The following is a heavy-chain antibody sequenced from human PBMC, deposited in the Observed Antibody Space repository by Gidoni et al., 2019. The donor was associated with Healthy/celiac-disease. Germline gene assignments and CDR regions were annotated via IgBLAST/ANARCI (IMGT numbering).Heavy chain of an antibody. Sequence: QVQLVESGGGVVQPGRSLRLSCAASGFTFSSYGMHWVRQAPGKGLEWVAVIWYDGSNKYDADSVKGRFTISRDNSKNTLYLQMNSLRAEDTAVYYCARDRYCSGGSCFFDYWGQGTLVTVSS. CDR1: GFTFSSYG. V-gene: IGHV3-33*08. CDR3: ARDRYCSGGSCFFDY. D-gene: IGHD2-15*01. J-gene: IGHJ4*02. CDR2: IWYDGSNK.